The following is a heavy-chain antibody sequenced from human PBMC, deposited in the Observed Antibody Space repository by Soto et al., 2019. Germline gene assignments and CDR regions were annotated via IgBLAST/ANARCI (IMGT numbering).Heavy chain of an antibody. CDR3: ARGQRFSDWFDP. V-gene: IGHV4-4*07. CDR2: IYGSGST. D-gene: IGHD3-3*01. Sequence: SETLSLTCTISGGAIGSHYWTWIRQPAGKGLEWIGRIYGSGSTKYNPSLQSRVTMSLDTSKNQFSLRLKSVTAADTAVYYCARGQRFSDWFDPWGQGXLVTVYS. CDR1: GGAIGSHY. J-gene: IGHJ5*02.